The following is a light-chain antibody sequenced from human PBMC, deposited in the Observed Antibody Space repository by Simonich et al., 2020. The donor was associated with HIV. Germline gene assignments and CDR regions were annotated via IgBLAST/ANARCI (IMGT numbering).Light chain of an antibody. J-gene: IGLJ2*01. CDR2: DIM. CDR3: SSYTSSTTYVL. CDR1: GSDVVVYNY. Sequence: QSALTQPASVSGSPGQSITISCPGTGSDVVVYNYVSWYQQHPGKAPKLMIFDIMKRPSGVSNRFSGSKSGNTASLTSSGLQAEDEADYYCSSYTSSTTYVLFGGGTKLTVL. V-gene: IGLV2-14*01.